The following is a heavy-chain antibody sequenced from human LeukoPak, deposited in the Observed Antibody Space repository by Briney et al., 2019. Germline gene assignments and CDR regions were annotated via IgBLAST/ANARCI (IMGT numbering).Heavy chain of an antibody. D-gene: IGHD3-10*01. J-gene: IGHJ4*02. CDR2: INPNSGGT. V-gene: IGHV1-2*06. CDR1: GGTFSSYV. Sequence: ASVKVSCKASGGTFSSYVISWVRQAPGQGLEWMGRINPNSGGTNYAQKFQGRVTMTRDTSISTAYMELSRLRSDDTAVYYCAREGAVRGRSPMGFTHYWGQGTLVTVSS. CDR3: AREGAVRGRSPMGFTHY.